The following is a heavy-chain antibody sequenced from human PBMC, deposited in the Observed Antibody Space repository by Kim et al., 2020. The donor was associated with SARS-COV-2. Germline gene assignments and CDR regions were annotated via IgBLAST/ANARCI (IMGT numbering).Heavy chain of an antibody. CDR1: GYSFTSYW. D-gene: IGHD3-10*01. CDR3: ARRITFGELWVQNWFDP. J-gene: IGHJ5*02. V-gene: IGHV5-51*01. CDR2: IYPGDSDT. Sequence: GESLKISCKGSGYSFTSYWIGWVRQMPGKGLEWMGIIYPGDSDTRYSPSFQGQVTISADKSISTAYLQWSSLKASDTAMYYCARRITFGELWVQNWFDPWGQGTLVTVSS.